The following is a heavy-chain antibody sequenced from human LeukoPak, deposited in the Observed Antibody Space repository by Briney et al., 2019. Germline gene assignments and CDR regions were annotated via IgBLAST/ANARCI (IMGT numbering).Heavy chain of an antibody. CDR2: IYYSGST. J-gene: IGHJ3*02. Sequence: SETLSLTCTVSGGSISSYYWSWIRQPPGKGMEWIGYIYYSGSTNYNPSLKSRVTISVDTSKNQFSLKLSSVTAADTAVYYCARVHDYGDYVDAFDIWGQGTMVTVSS. V-gene: IGHV4-59*01. D-gene: IGHD4-17*01. CDR1: GGSISSYY. CDR3: ARVHDYGDYVDAFDI.